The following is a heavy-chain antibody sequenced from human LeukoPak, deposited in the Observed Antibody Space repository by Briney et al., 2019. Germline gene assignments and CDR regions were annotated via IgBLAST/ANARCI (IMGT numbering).Heavy chain of an antibody. Sequence: GGSLRLSCAASGFTFSSYAMSWVRQAPGKGLEWVSAISGSGGSTYYADSVKGRFTISRDNSKNTRYLQMNSMRAEDTAVYYCAKFKKEDYYDSSGYYGPANWGQGTLVTVSS. J-gene: IGHJ4*02. V-gene: IGHV3-23*01. D-gene: IGHD3-22*01. CDR3: AKFKKEDYYDSSGYYGPAN. CDR1: GFTFSSYA. CDR2: ISGSGGST.